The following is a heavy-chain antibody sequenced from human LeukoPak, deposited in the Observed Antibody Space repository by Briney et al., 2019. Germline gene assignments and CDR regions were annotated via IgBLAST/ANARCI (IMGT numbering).Heavy chain of an antibody. Sequence: GGSLRLSCAASGFTFNSYAMGWVRQAPGQGLEWVSTVNEGGGRTYYADSVKGRFTVSRDNSKNTLCLQMNSLRADDTGVYYCTKEGRPKSGGGYFDYWGQGARVTVSS. CDR2: VNEGGGRT. J-gene: IGHJ4*02. V-gene: IGHV3-23*01. CDR1: GFTFNSYA. CDR3: TKEGRPKSGGGYFDY. D-gene: IGHD6-13*01.